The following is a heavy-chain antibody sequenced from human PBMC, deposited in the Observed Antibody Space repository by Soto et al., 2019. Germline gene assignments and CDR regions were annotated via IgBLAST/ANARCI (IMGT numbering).Heavy chain of an antibody. V-gene: IGHV3-30*03. CDR3: ASYYSSSRQFKVNFDY. CDR2: ISYDGSNK. Sequence: GKGLEWVAVISYDGSNKYYADSVKGRFTISRDNSKNTLYLQMNSLRAEDTAVYYCASYYSSSRQFKVNFDYWGQGTLVTVSS. J-gene: IGHJ4*02. D-gene: IGHD6-13*01.